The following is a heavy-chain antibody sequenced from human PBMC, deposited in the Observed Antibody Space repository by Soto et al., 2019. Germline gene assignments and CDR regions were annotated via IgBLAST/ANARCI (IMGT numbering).Heavy chain of an antibody. CDR2: ISGGGGTT. CDR3: AKAMSTPSRPRNYFDY. J-gene: IGHJ4*02. CDR1: GFTFSNYA. Sequence: EVQLSESGGGWVQPGGSLGLSCAASGFTFSNYAMSWVRQAPGKGLEWVSVISGGGGTTYYADSVKGRFSISRDNSKNTLYLQMNSLRAEDTALYYCAKAMSTPSRPRNYFDYWGQGTLGTVSS. V-gene: IGHV3-23*01. D-gene: IGHD6-6*01.